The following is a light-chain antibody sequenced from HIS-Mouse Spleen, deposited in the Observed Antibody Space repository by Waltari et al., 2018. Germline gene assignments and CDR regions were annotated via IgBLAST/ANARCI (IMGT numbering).Light chain of an antibody. CDR3: CSYAGSYTLV. CDR1: RRDVGGYNY. V-gene: IGLV2-11*01. J-gene: IGLJ2*01. Sequence: QSALTQPRSVSGSPGQSVPISCTGTRRDVGGYNYVPGYQQHPGQAPKLMIYVVSKRPSGVPDRFSGSKSGNTASLTISGLQAEDEADYYCCSYAGSYTLVFGGGTKLTVL. CDR2: VVS.